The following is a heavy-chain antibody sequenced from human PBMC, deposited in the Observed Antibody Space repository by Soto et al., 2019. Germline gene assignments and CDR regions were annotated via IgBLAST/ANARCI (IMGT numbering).Heavy chain of an antibody. J-gene: IGHJ5*02. CDR1: GFTFSSYG. D-gene: IGHD2-8*01. Sequence: QVQLVESGGGVVQPGRSLRLSCAASGFTFSSYGMHWVRQAPGKGLEWVAVISYDGSNKFYADSVKGRLTISRDNSKNTVFLQVNSLRVEDTAVYYCEVDAMIATAKGALYNWFDPWGQGTLVTVSS. V-gene: IGHV3-30*03. CDR2: ISYDGSNK. CDR3: EVDAMIATAKGALYNWFDP.